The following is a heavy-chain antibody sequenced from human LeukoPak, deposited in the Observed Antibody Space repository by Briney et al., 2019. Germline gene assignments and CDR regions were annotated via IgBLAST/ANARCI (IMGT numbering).Heavy chain of an antibody. V-gene: IGHV3-48*01. Sequence: GGSLRLSCAASGFTFSSYSMNWVPQAPGKGLGWVSYISSSSSTIYYADSVKGRFTSSRDNAKNSLYLQMNSLRAEDTAVYYCAREVSDIVVVPAAISFSVSPYYYYYYMDVWGKGTTVTVSS. CDR3: AREVSDIVVVPAAISFSVSPYYYYYYMDV. CDR2: ISSSSSTI. D-gene: IGHD2-2*01. J-gene: IGHJ6*03. CDR1: GFTFSSYS.